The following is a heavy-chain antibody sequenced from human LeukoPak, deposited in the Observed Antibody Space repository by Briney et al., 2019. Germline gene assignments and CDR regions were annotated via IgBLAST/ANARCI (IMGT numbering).Heavy chain of an antibody. Sequence: PGGSLRLSCAASGFTFSSYAMSWVRQAPGKGLDWVSAISGSGGNTYYADSLKGRFTISRDNAENSLYLQMVSLRAEDTAVYYCAREDYGDKGALDIWGQGTMVTVSS. CDR3: AREDYGDKGALDI. V-gene: IGHV3-23*01. CDR2: ISGSGGNT. D-gene: IGHD4-17*01. CDR1: GFTFSSYA. J-gene: IGHJ3*02.